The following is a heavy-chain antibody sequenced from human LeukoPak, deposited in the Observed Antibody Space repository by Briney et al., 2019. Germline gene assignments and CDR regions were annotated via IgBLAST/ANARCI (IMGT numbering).Heavy chain of an antibody. CDR1: GFTFSGYG. Sequence: PWGSLRLSCAASGFTFSGYGMSWVRQAPGKGLEWVGNIKQDGSEKYNVDSVKGRFTISRDNAKNSLYLQMNSLRAEDTAVYYCTRDPRRLDYWGQGTLVTVSS. J-gene: IGHJ4*02. CDR2: IKQDGSEK. CDR3: TRDPRRLDY. V-gene: IGHV3-7*03.